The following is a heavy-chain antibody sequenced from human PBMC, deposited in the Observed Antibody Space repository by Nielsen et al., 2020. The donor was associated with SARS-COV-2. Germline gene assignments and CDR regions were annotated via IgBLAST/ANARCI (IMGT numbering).Heavy chain of an antibody. V-gene: IGHV4-30-4*01. J-gene: IGHJ4*02. Sequence: SETLSLTCTVSGGSIISSEYYWGWVRQPPGQGLEWIGYIYYTGSTYYNPALESRLTISIDTSRNQFSLKLSSVTAADTAVYYCARLLYDFWSGYYNYYFDYWGQGTLVTVSS. CDR1: GGSIISSEYY. CDR3: ARLLYDFWSGYYNYYFDY. CDR2: IYYTGST. D-gene: IGHD3-3*01.